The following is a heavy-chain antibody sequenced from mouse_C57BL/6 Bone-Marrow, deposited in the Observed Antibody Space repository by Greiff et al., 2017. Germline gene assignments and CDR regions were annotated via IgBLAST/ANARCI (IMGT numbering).Heavy chain of an antibody. J-gene: IGHJ1*03. D-gene: IGHD1-1*01. CDR3: AIYYYDSSSFDV. CDR1: GYTFTSYW. CDR2: IYPGSGST. Sequence: QVQLQQPGAELVKPGASVKMSCKASGYTFTSYWITWVKQRPGQGLEWIGDIYPGSGSTNYNEKFKSKATLTEDTSSSTAYMQLSSLTSADSAVYYCAIYYYDSSSFDVWGTGTTVTVSS. V-gene: IGHV1-55*01.